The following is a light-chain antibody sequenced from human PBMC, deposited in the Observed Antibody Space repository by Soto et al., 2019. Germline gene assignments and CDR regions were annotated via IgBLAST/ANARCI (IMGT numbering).Light chain of an antibody. CDR2: WAS. CDR3: QQHYSAPLT. V-gene: IGKV4-1*01. J-gene: IGKJ4*01. CDR1: QIVLSSSNNRDY. Sequence: DIVITESAYSLAVSLFERATVNCKSSQIVLSSSNNRDYLAWHQQKPGQPPKLLISWASTREPGVPDRFSGSGSGADFTLTISSLQAEDVAVYYCQQHYSAPLTFGGGTKVDIK.